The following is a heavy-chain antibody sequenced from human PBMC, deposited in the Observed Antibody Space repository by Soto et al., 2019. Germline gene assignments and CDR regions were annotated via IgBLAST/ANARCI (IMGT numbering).Heavy chain of an antibody. Sequence: ASVKVSCKASGYTFTGYYMHWVRQAPGQGLEWMGWINPNSGGTNYAQKFQGWVTMTRDTSISTAYMELSRLRSDDTAVYYCARGRDDSSGYFPEPCGMDVWGQGTTVTVSS. V-gene: IGHV1-2*04. CDR3: ARGRDDSSGYFPEPCGMDV. J-gene: IGHJ6*02. D-gene: IGHD3-22*01. CDR1: GYTFTGYY. CDR2: INPNSGGT.